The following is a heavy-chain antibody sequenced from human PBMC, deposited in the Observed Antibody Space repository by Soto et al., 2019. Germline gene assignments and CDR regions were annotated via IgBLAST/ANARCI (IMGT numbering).Heavy chain of an antibody. D-gene: IGHD5-12*01. V-gene: IGHV1-3*05. CDR2: INAGNGNT. J-gene: IGHJ4*02. Sequence: QVQLVQSGAEEKKPGASVKVSCKVSGYTFTNYATHWVRQAPGQRLEWMGWINAGNGNTKYSQKFQGRVTITRDTSASTAYMELSSLRSEDTAVYYCARVSGYYLPDYWGQGTLVTVSS. CDR3: ARVSGYYLPDY. CDR1: GYTFTNYA.